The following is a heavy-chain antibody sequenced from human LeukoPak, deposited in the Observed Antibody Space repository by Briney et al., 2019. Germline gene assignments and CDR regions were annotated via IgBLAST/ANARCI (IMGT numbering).Heavy chain of an antibody. D-gene: IGHD3-10*01. CDR1: GGSISSGGYY. CDR3: ARWSVLLWFGELLGAFDI. CDR2: IYYSGST. J-gene: IGHJ3*02. V-gene: IGHV4-31*03. Sequence: PSQTLSLTCTVSGGSISSGGYYWSWIRQHPGKGLEWIGYIYYSGSTNYNPSLKSRVTISVDTSKNQFSLKLSSVTAADTAVYYCARWSVLLWFGELLGAFDIWGQGTMVTVSS.